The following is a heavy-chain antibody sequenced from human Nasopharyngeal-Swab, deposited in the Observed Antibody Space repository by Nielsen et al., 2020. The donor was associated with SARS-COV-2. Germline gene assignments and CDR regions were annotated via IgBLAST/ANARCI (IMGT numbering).Heavy chain of an antibody. Sequence: GGSLTLSCAASGFTFSSYAMHWVRQAPGKGLEWVAVISYDGSNKYYADSVKGRFTISRDNSKNTLYLQMNSLRAEDTAVYYCARLFLGMDVWGQGTTVTVSS. CDR2: ISYDGSNK. CDR1: GFTFSSYA. CDR3: ARLFLGMDV. J-gene: IGHJ6*02. D-gene: IGHD2-21*01. V-gene: IGHV3-30-3*01.